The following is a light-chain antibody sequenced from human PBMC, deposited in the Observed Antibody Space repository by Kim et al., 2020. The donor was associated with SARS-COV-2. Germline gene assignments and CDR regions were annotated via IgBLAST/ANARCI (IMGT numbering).Light chain of an antibody. J-gene: IGLJ3*02. CDR1: NIGTKS. Sequence: PGKTARITGGGSNIGTKSVQWYQQKPGQAPALVIYYDSDRPSGIPERFSGSNSGDTATLTITRVEAGDEADYFCQVWDSNSHHWVFGGGTQLTVL. V-gene: IGLV3-21*04. CDR2: YDS. CDR3: QVWDSNSHHWV.